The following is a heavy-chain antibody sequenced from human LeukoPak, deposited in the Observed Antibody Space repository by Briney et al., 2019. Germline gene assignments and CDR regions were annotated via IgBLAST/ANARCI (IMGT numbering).Heavy chain of an antibody. V-gene: IGHV3-21*01. CDR2: ISSSNSFI. Sequence: PGGSLRLSCAASGFTFSTYTMNWVRQAPGKGLEWVSSISSSNSFIYYADSVKGRFIASRDNAKNSVYLQMNSLRAEDTAVYYCATMSTVIRPFDYWGQGTLVTVSS. D-gene: IGHD4-11*01. J-gene: IGHJ4*02. CDR1: GFTFSTYT. CDR3: ATMSTVIRPFDY.